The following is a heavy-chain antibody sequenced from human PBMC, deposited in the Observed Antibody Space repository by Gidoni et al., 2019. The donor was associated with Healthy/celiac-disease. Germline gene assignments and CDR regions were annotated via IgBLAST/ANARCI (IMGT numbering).Heavy chain of an antibody. CDR1: GFTFSRYS. V-gene: IGHV3-21*01. D-gene: IGHD4-17*01. J-gene: IGHJ3*02. CDR3: ARVRSRTTVTTLDAFDI. CDR2: ISSSSSYI. Sequence: EVQLVESGGGLVKPGGSLRLSCAASGFTFSRYSMNWVRQAPGKGLEWVSSISSSSSYIYYADSVKGRFTISRDNAKNSLYLQRNSLRAEDTAVYYCARVRSRTTVTTLDAFDIWGQGTMVTVSS.